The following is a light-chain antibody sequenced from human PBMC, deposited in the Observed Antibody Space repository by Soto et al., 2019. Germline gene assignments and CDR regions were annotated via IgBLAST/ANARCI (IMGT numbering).Light chain of an antibody. J-gene: IGKJ1*01. CDR2: GAS. Sequence: IVLTQSPGTLSLSPGERATLSCRASQSVGSNYLAWYQQKPGRAPRLLIYGASSRATGIPDRFSGSGSGTDFTLSISRLEPEDFAVYYCQQYGNSRSFGQGTKVENK. CDR3: QQYGNSRS. CDR1: QSVGSNY. V-gene: IGKV3-20*01.